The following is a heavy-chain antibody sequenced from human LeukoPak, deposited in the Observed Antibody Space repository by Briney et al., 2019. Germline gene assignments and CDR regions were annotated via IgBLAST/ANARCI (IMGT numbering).Heavy chain of an antibody. CDR2: IREDGSEI. CDR1: GFTFNTYW. V-gene: IGHV3-7*01. CDR3: ARHWAHLDY. Sequence: SGGSLRLSCVGSGFTFNTYWMNGVRQAPGKGLEWVANIREDGSEIYYLDSVKGRFTIFRDNAKNSLYLQMNGLRAEDTAVYYCARHWAHLDYWGQGTLVTVSS. J-gene: IGHJ4*02. D-gene: IGHD7-27*01.